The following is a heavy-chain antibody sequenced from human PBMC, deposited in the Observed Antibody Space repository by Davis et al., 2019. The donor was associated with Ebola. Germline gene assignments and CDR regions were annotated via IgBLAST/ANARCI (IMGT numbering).Heavy chain of an antibody. J-gene: IGHJ4*02. D-gene: IGHD6-19*01. CDR2: FHHSGST. CDR1: GGSISSYY. CDR3: ARRKGQWLVLDY. Sequence: SETLSLTCTVSGGSISSYYWSWIRQPPGKGLEYIGFFHHSGSTNYNPSLKSRVTISVDTSKNQFSLKLSSVTAADTAVYYCARRKGQWLVLDYWGQGTLVTVSS. V-gene: IGHV4-59*08.